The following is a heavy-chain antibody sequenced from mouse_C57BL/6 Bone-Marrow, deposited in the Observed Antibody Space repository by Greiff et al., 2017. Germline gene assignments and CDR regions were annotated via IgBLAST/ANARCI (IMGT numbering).Heavy chain of an antibody. D-gene: IGHD2-3*01. CDR2: IYPGGGYT. V-gene: IGHV1-63*01. CDR1: GYTFTNYW. CDR3: ARYDGYYFAY. J-gene: IGHJ3*01. Sequence: QVQLKQSGAELVRPGTSVTMSCKASGYTFTNYWIGWAKQRPGHGLEWIGDIYPGGGYTNYNEKFKGKATLTADKSSSKAYMQFSSLTSEDSAIYYCARYDGYYFAYWGQGTLVTVAA.